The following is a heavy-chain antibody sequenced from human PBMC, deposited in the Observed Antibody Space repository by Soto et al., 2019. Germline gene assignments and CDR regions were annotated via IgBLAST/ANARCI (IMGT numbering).Heavy chain of an antibody. CDR3: ARVLGGMATVPFDY. CDR1: GFTFSSYA. V-gene: IGHV3-30-3*01. CDR2: ISYEGSNK. Sequence: GGSLRLSCAASGFTFSSYAMHWVRQAPGTGLEWVAVISYEGSNKYYADSVKGQFTISRDNSKNTLYLQMNSLRTEDTAVYYCARVLGGMATVPFDYWGQGALVTVSS. J-gene: IGHJ4*02. D-gene: IGHD4-4*01.